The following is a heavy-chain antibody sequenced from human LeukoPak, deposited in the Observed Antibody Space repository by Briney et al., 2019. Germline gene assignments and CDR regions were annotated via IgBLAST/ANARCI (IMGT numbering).Heavy chain of an antibody. J-gene: IGHJ5*02. CDR3: ARGSFWESPVNWFDP. CDR1: GYTFTGYY. CDR2: INPKNGGA. V-gene: IGHV1-2*07. D-gene: IGHD1-26*01. Sequence: ASVKVSCKASGYTFTGYYMHWVRQAPGQGLEWMGWINPKNGGAASAPKFQGRVTMTRDRSISTVYMELSRLTSDDTAVYYCARGSFWESPVNWFDPWGQGTLVIVSS.